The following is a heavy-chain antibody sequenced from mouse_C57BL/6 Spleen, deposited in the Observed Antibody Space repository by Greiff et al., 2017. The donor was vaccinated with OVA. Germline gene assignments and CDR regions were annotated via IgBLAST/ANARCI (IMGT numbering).Heavy chain of an antibody. J-gene: IGHJ4*01. V-gene: IGHV14-4*01. D-gene: IGHD1-1*01. CDR2: IDPENGDT. Sequence: VQLQQSGAELVRPGASVKLSCTASGFNIKDDYMHWVKQRPEQGLEWIGWIDPENGDTEYASKFQGKATITADTSSNTSYLQLSSLTSEDTAVYYCTRTVVAKDAMDYWGQGTSVTVSS. CDR1: GFNIKDDY. CDR3: TRTVVAKDAMDY.